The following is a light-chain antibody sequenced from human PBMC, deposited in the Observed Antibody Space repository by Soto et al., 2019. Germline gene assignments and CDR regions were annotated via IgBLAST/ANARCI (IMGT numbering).Light chain of an antibody. CDR3: QQYDTSQWT. CDR1: QSVSSSY. J-gene: IGKJ1*01. CDR2: GAS. V-gene: IGKV3-20*01. Sequence: EIVLTQYPGTLSLSPGERATLSCRASQSVSSSYLAWYQQKPGQAPRLLIYGASSRATGVPDRFSGSGSGTDFTLTINRLEPEDFAVYYCQQYDTSQWTFGQGTEVEIK.